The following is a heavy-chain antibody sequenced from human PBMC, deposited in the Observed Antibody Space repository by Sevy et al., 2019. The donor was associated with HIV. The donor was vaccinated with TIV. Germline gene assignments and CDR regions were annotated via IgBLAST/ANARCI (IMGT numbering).Heavy chain of an antibody. V-gene: IGHV3-11*01. CDR2: ISSSGNSI. D-gene: IGHD2-2*01. Sequence: GGSLRLSCAASGFTFSDYYMSWVRQAPGKGLEWVSYISSSGNSIYYADSVKGRFTVSRDNAKNSLYLQMNSLRGEDTAVYYCARDCNSASCLWGLDVWGQGTTVTVS. CDR3: ARDCNSASCLWGLDV. J-gene: IGHJ6*02. CDR1: GFTFSDYY.